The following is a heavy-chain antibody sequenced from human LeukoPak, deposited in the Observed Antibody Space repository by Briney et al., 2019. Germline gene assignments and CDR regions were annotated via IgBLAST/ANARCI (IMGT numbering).Heavy chain of an antibody. J-gene: IGHJ4*02. V-gene: IGHV4-39*01. D-gene: IGHD3-3*01. CDR1: GGSISSSSYY. CDR3: ARILGDDFWSGYVGG. Sequence: PSETLSLTCTVSGGSISSSSYYWGWIRQPPGKGLEWIGSIYYSGSTYHNPSLKSRVTISVDTSKNQFSLKLSSVTAADTAVYYCARILGDDFWSGYVGGWGQGTLVTVSS. CDR2: IYYSGST.